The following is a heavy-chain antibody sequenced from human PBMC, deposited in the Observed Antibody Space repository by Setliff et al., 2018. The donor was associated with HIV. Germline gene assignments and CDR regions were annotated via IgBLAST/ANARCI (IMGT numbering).Heavy chain of an antibody. CDR1: GGSFSGSY. V-gene: IGHV4-34*01. CDR2: INHSGIT. J-gene: IGHJ2*01. Sequence: SETLSLTCNVSGGSFSGSYWSWIRQPPGKGLEWIGEINHSGITSYNPSLKSRVLVSVDMSKNQFSLRLTSVTAANTAVYYCVRDAGDSYLKGFWYFDLWGRGTLVTVSS. D-gene: IGHD1-26*01. CDR3: VRDAGDSYLKGFWYFDL.